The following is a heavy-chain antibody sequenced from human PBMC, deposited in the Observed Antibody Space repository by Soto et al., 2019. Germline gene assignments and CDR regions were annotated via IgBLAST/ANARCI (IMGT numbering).Heavy chain of an antibody. Sequence: GASLKVSCNSSGSTFTSYAMHCVRQSHGQRLELMGWINAGNGNTKYSQKLQGRVTMTTDTSTSTAYMELRSLRSDDTAVYYCARDPGSAAGLLYYYYAMDVWGPGTTVTVSS. CDR1: GSTFTSYA. V-gene: IGHV1-3*01. CDR2: INAGNGNT. CDR3: ARDPGSAAGLLYYYYAMDV. D-gene: IGHD6-13*01. J-gene: IGHJ6*02.